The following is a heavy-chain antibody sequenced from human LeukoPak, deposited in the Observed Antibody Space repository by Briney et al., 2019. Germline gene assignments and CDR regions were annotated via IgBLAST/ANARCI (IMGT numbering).Heavy chain of an antibody. CDR2: INSDSDYI. CDR1: GFTFSSYT. J-gene: IGHJ4*02. V-gene: IGHV3-21*01. Sequence: GGSLRLSCAASGFTFSSYTMNWVRQAPGKELEWVSSINSDSDYIYYADSVKGRFTISRDNAENSLYLQMNRLRAEDTAMYYCARSVVDMPFSYWGQGTLVTVSS. D-gene: IGHD5-12*01. CDR3: ARSVVDMPFSY.